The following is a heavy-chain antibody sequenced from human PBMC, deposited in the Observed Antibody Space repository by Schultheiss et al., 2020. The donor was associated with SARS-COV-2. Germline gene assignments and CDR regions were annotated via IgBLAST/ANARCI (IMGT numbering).Heavy chain of an antibody. Sequence: SETLSLTCTVSGGSISSYYWSWIRQPPGKGLEWIGYIYYSGSTYYNPSLKSRVTISVDTSKNQFSLKLSSVTAADTAVYYCARYDRDSSGWPTHDYYYGMDDWGQGTTVTVSS. CDR1: GGSISSYY. J-gene: IGHJ6*02. D-gene: IGHD6-19*01. CDR2: IYYSGST. CDR3: ARYDRDSSGWPTHDYYYGMDD. V-gene: IGHV4-59*06.